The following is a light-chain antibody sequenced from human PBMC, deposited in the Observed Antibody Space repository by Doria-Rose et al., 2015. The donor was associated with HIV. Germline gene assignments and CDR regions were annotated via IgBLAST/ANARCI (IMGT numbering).Light chain of an antibody. CDR1: QSITRW. CDR3: QQYNSYSPWT. J-gene: IGKJ2*02. Sequence: DIRLTQSPSTLSASVGDSVTITCRASQSITRWLAWYQQKPGKAPKLPIYKASLLESGVPSRFSGSGSGTEFTLTISSLQPDDLATYYCQQYNSYSPWTFGPGTKLKIK. V-gene: IGKV1-5*03. CDR2: KAS.